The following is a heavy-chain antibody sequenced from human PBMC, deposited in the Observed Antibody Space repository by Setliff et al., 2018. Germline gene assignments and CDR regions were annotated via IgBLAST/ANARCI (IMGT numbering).Heavy chain of an antibody. CDR3: ARVDFTMIQGVLGL. V-gene: IGHV4-39*07. J-gene: IGHJ1*01. Sequence: PSETLSLTCNVSGGSVSSTSHYWGWIRQPPGKGMEWIGSVYYSGYTYYNPSLQSRVTISVDMSKNQFSMKLTSVTAADTAVYYCARVDFTMIQGVLGLWGQGTPVTVSS. CDR2: VYYSGYT. CDR1: GGSVSSTSHY. D-gene: IGHD3-10*01.